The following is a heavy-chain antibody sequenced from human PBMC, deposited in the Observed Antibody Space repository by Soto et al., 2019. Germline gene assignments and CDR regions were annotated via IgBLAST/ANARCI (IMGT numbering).Heavy chain of an antibody. CDR1: GVSFSDYS. V-gene: IGHV3-21*06. Sequence: GGSLRLSCVVSGVSFSDYSMSWVRQAPGRGLEWVSLITGNSEYKYYAGSVKGRFTVSRDNAKNSLYLQMNSLTVEDTAVYYCARSGELLQTFDSWGQGTLVTVSS. J-gene: IGHJ4*02. D-gene: IGHD1-26*01. CDR3: ARSGELLQTFDS. CDR2: ITGNSEYK.